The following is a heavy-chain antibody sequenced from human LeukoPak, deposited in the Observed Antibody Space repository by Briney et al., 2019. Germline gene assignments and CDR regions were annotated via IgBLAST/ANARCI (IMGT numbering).Heavy chain of an antibody. Sequence: SSETLSLTCTASGGSISSYYWNWIRQPPGKGLEWIGYISYSGSTNYNPSLKSRVTISLDTSKNQFSLKLRSVTAADTAVYYCARGFDSKSTYFDYWGLGTLVTVSS. D-gene: IGHD5-12*01. J-gene: IGHJ4*02. CDR3: ARGFDSKSTYFDY. V-gene: IGHV4-59*13. CDR2: ISYSGST. CDR1: GGSISSYY.